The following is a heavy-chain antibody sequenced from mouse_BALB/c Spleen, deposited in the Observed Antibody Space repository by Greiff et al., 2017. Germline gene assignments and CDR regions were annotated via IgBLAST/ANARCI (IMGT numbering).Heavy chain of an antibody. CDR2: IYWDDDK. CDR3: ARRAYYYGSSYDYYAMDY. J-gene: IGHJ4*01. CDR1: GFSLSTSGMG. D-gene: IGHD1-1*01. Sequence: QVTLKVSGPGILQPSQTLSLTCSFSGFSLSTSGMGVSWIRQPSGKGLEWLAHIYWDDDKRYNPSLKSRLTISKDTSRNQVFLKITSVDTADTATYYCARRAYYYGSSYDYYAMDYWGQGTSVTVSS. V-gene: IGHV8-12*01.